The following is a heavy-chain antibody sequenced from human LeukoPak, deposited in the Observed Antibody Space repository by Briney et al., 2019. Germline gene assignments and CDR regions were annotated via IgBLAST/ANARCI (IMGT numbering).Heavy chain of an antibody. Sequence: ASVKVSCKASGYTFTGYYMHWVRQAPGQGLEWMGWINPNSGGTNYAQKFQGSVTMTRDTSISTAYMELSRLRSDDTAVYYCARALIVVVPAAYGYWGQGTLVTVSS. CDR3: ARALIVVVPAAYGY. V-gene: IGHV1-2*02. D-gene: IGHD2-2*01. J-gene: IGHJ4*02. CDR2: INPNSGGT. CDR1: GYTFTGYY.